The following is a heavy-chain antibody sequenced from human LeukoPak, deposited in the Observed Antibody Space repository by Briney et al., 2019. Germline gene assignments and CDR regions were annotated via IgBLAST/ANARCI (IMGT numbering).Heavy chain of an antibody. D-gene: IGHD6-19*01. J-gene: IGHJ4*02. CDR3: ARALRSGWYGSTVDY. V-gene: IGHV1-2*02. Sequence: ASVKVSCKASGYTFTGYYMHWVRQAPGQGLEWMGWINPNSGGTNYAQKFQGRVTMTRDTSISTAYMELSRLRSDDTAVYYCARALRSGWYGSTVDYWGQGTLVTVSS. CDR1: GYTFTGYY. CDR2: INPNSGGT.